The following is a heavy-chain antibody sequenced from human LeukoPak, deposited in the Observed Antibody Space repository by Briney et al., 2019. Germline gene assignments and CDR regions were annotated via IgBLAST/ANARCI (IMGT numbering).Heavy chain of an antibody. CDR1: GFSSSSYW. CDR2: ITTSSSYI. CDR3: ARDPAAAGTVWLDP. D-gene: IGHD6-13*01. V-gene: IGHV3-21*01. J-gene: IGHJ5*02. Sequence: PGGSLRLSCAASGFSSSSYWMTWVRQAPGKGLEWVSSITTSSSYIYYADSVKGRFTISRDDAKKSLYLQMNSLRAEDTAVYYCARDPAAAGTVWLDPWGQGILVTVSS.